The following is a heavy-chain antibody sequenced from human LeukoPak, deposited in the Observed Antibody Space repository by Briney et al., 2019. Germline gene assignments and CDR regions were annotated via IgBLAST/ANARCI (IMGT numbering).Heavy chain of an antibody. CDR3: ARGGFGAKGLFDY. CDR1: GGSISSGSYY. Sequence: SETLSLTCTVSGGSISSGSYYWSWIRQPGGKGLEWIVRIYTSGSTNYNPSLQIRVTISVDTSNNQFSLKLSSVTAADTAVYHCARGGFGAKGLFDYWGQGTLVTVSS. V-gene: IGHV4-61*02. D-gene: IGHD3-3*01. J-gene: IGHJ4*02. CDR2: IYTSGST.